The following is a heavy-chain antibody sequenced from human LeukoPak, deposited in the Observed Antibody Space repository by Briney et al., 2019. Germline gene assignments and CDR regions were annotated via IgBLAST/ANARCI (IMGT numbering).Heavy chain of an antibody. CDR1: GFTFSSYA. Sequence: QPGGSLRLSCAASGFTFSSYAMSWVRQAPGKGLEWVSAISGSGGSTYYADSVKGRFTISRDNSKNTLYLQMNSLRAEDTAVYYCAKEGLALRYCSSTSCYADWYLDLWGRGTLVTVSS. CDR3: AKEGLALRYCSSTSCYADWYLDL. V-gene: IGHV3-23*01. CDR2: ISGSGGST. D-gene: IGHD2-2*01. J-gene: IGHJ2*01.